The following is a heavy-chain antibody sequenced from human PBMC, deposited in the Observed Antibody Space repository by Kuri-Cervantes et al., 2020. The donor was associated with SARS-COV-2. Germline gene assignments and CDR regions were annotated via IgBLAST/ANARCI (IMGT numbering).Heavy chain of an antibody. D-gene: IGHD2-2*01. J-gene: IGHJ2*01. CDR3: ARHYITRYFDL. Sequence: SETLSLTCTVSGGSISSFTYYWDWIRQPPGKGLEWVGSISSNGNTYYNPSLKSRVTISVDTSKNQFSLKLSSVTAADTAVYYCARHYITRYFDLWGRGTLVTVSS. CDR1: GGSISSFTYY. V-gene: IGHV4-39*01. CDR2: ISSNGNT.